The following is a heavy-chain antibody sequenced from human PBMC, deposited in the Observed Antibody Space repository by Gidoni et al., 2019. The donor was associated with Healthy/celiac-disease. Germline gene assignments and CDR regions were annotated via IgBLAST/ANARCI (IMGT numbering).Heavy chain of an antibody. D-gene: IGHD3-3*01. CDR3: AREEGKDFWSGYYREGWFDP. J-gene: IGHJ5*02. Sequence: QVQLVQSGAEVKKPGASVKVSCKASGYTFTSYYMHWVRQAPGQGLEWMGIINPSGGSTSYEQKFQGRVTMTRDTSTSTVYMELSSLRSEDTAVYYCAREEGKDFWSGYYREGWFDPWGQGTLVTVSS. V-gene: IGHV1-46*03. CDR1: GYTFTSYY. CDR2: INPSGGST.